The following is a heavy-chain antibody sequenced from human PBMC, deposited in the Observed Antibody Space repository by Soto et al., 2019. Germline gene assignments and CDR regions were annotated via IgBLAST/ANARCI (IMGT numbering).Heavy chain of an antibody. CDR1: GFSFSSYG. V-gene: IGHV3-30*18. CDR3: AKQESGWNDHFDY. D-gene: IGHD1-1*01. J-gene: IGHJ4*02. CDR2: ISYDGTDE. Sequence: QVQLVESGGGVVQPGRSLRLSCAASGFSFSSYGMHWVRQAPGKGLEWVAMISYDGTDEYYADSVKGRFTISRDNSKNALYLQMHSLRAEDTAVYYCAKQESGWNDHFDYWGQGTLGTVSS.